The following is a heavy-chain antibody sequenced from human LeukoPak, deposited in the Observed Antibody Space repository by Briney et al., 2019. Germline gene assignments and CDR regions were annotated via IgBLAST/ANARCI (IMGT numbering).Heavy chain of an antibody. D-gene: IGHD2-15*01. J-gene: IGHJ5*02. Sequence: SETLSLTCAVYGGSFSGYYWSWIRQPPGKVLEWIGEINHSGSTNYNPSLKSRVTISVDTSKNQFSLKLSSVTAADTAVYYCARRRYCSGGSCYCWFDPWGQGTLVTVSS. V-gene: IGHV4-34*01. CDR2: INHSGST. CDR3: ARRRYCSGGSCYCWFDP. CDR1: GGSFSGYY.